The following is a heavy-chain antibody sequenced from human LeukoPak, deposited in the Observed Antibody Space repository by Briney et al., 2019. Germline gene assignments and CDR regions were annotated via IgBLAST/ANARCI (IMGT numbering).Heavy chain of an antibody. D-gene: IGHD2-2*01. V-gene: IGHV4-59*08. CDR1: GGSISSYY. Sequence: PSETLSLTCTVSGGSISSYYWSWIRQPPGKGLEWIGYIYYSGSTNSNHSLKSRVTISVDTSKNHFSLKLSSVTAADTAVYYCARLCSSTSCYFHAFDIWGQGTMVTVSS. J-gene: IGHJ3*02. CDR3: ARLCSSTSCYFHAFDI. CDR2: IYYSGST.